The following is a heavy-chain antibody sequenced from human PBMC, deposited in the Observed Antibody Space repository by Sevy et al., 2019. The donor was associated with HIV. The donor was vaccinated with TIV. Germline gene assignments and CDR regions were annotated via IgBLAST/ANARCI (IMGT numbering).Heavy chain of an antibody. J-gene: IGHJ6*03. CDR1: GFTFSSYA. D-gene: IGHD3-10*01. Sequence: GGSLRLSCAASGFTFSSYAMSWVRQAPGKGLEWLSAISGSGGSTYYADSVKGRFTISRDNSKNTLYLQMNSLRAEDTAVNYWTTDYYSVLWFGEPYYMDVWGKGTTVTVSS. CDR2: ISGSGGST. CDR3: TTDYYSVLWFGEPYYMDV. V-gene: IGHV3-23*01.